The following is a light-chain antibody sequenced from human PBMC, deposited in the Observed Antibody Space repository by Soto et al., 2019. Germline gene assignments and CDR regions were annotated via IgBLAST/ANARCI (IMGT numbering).Light chain of an antibody. CDR1: SSDVGGYNY. V-gene: IGLV2-11*01. CDR2: DVS. CDR3: CFYSGNYPVV. Sequence: QSVLTQPRSVSGSPGQSVTISCTGTSSDVGGYNYVSWYQQHPGKAPKLMIYDVSKRPSGVPDRFSGSKSGNTASLTISGLQAEDEAYYFLCFYSGNYPVVIGGGTKLTVL. J-gene: IGLJ2*01.